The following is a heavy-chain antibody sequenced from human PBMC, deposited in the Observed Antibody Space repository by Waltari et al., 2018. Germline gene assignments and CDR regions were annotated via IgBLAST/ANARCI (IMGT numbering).Heavy chain of an antibody. CDR1: GGSISSPY. J-gene: IGHJ5*02. D-gene: IGHD3-10*01. V-gene: IGHV4-59*11. CDR2: IYYSGST. CDR3: ARDPTKGVYNWFDP. Sequence: QVQLQESGPGLVKPSETLSLTCTVSGGSISSPYWSWIRQPPGKGLEWIGYIYYSGSTHYNSSLKGRATISVDPTKNQFSLEISSTTAADTAVYYCARDPTKGVYNWFDPWGQGILVIVSS.